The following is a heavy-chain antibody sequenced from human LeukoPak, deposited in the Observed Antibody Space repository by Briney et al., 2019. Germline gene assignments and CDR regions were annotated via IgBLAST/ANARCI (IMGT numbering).Heavy chain of an antibody. CDR2: IIPIFGTA. D-gene: IGHD6-13*01. CDR1: GGTFSSYA. Sequence: GASVKVSCKASGGTFSSYAISWVRQAPGQGLEWMGGIIPIFGTANYAQKLQGRVTMTTDTSTSTAYMELRSLRSDDTAVYYCARTAAAGTHYFDYWGQGTLVTVSS. CDR3: ARTAAAGTHYFDY. J-gene: IGHJ4*02. V-gene: IGHV1-69*05.